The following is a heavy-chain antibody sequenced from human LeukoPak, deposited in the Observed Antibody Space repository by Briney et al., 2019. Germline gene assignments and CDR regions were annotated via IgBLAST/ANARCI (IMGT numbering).Heavy chain of an antibody. J-gene: IGHJ4*02. CDR1: GGSFSGYY. CDR2: INHSGST. Sequence: NPSETLSLTRAVYGGSFSGYYWSWIRQPPGKGLEWIGEINHSGSTNYNPSLKSRVTISVDTSKNQFSLKLSSVTAADTAVYYCARSRRVAGTDYWGQGTLVTVSS. V-gene: IGHV4-34*01. CDR3: ARSRRVAGTDY. D-gene: IGHD6-19*01.